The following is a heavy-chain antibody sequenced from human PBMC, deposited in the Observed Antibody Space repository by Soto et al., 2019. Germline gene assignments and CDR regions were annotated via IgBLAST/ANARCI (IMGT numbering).Heavy chain of an antibody. CDR2: IYYSGST. CDR3: ATVAGTRFDY. D-gene: IGHD6-19*01. CDR1: GGSISSYY. V-gene: IGHV4-59*08. J-gene: IGHJ4*02. Sequence: QVQLQESGPGLVKPSETLSLTCTVSGGSISSYYWSWIRQPPGKGLEWIGYIYYSGSTNYNPSLKSRVTISVDTSKNQFSLKRSSVTAADTAVYYCATVAGTRFDYWGQGTLVTVSS.